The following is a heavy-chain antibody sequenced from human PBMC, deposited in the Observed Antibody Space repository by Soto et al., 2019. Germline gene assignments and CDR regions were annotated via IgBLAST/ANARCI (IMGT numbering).Heavy chain of an antibody. CDR1: GGSISTSYYY. Sequence: QLQLQESGPGLVKPSETLSLTCTVSGGSISTSYYYWGWIRQSPGKGLEWIGAIYYTGTTYYNPPLQSRATISVDTSKNQFSLKMSSVTTAETAVYFCARQAGAFGYYLDVWGKGPTVNVYS. CDR3: ARQAGAFGYYLDV. CDR2: IYYTGTT. D-gene: IGHD3-16*01. J-gene: IGHJ6*03. V-gene: IGHV4-39*01.